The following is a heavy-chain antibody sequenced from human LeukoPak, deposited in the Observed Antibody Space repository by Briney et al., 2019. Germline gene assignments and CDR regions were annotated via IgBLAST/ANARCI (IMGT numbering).Heavy chain of an antibody. J-gene: IGHJ3*01. CDR1: GFTFSSYA. CDR2: ISGSGGST. CDR3: AKAEQWLVYV. V-gene: IGHV3-23*01. D-gene: IGHD6-19*01. Sequence: GGSLRLSCAASGFTFSSYAMSWVRQAPGKGLEWVSAISGSGGSTYYADSVKGRFTNSRANSKNTLYLQMNSLRAEDTAVYYCAKAEQWLVYVWGQGTMVTVSS.